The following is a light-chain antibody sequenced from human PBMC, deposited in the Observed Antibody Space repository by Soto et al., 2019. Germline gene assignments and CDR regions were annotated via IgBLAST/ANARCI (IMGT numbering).Light chain of an antibody. CDR1: QSVSSY. Sequence: EIVLTQSPATLSLSPGERATLSCRASQSVSSYYFAWYQQKPGQAPRLLISDTSHRATGIPARFSGSGSGTACTLTISSLEPEDSAVYYCQHHSNWIRTFGGGTKVDIK. J-gene: IGKJ4*01. CDR2: DTS. V-gene: IGKV3-11*01. CDR3: QHHSNWIRT.